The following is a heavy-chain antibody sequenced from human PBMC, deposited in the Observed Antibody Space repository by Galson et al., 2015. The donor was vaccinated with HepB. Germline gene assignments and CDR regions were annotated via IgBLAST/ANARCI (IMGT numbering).Heavy chain of an antibody. CDR2: IYRNGST. V-gene: IGHV3-53*01. CDR1: GVSVSDKY. Sequence: SLRLSCAASGVSVSDKYMSWVRQAPGKGLEWVSVIYRNGSTDYADSVKGRFTISRDHSRNMLYLQLNSLRADDAAVYYCASDIADRSGLYTLSYWGQGTLVRVSS. D-gene: IGHD6-19*01. CDR3: ASDIADRSGLYTLSY. J-gene: IGHJ4*02.